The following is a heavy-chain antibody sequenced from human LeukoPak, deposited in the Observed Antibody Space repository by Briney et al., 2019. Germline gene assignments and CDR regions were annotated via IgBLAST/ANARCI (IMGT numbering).Heavy chain of an antibody. Sequence: PGESLKISRKGSGYTFTSYWISWVRQMPGKGLEWMGRIDPSDSYTNYSPSFQGHVTISADKSISTAYLQWSSLKASDTAIYYCARTPVAGGFLDYWGQGTLVTVSS. D-gene: IGHD6-19*01. CDR2: IDPSDSYT. J-gene: IGHJ4*02. V-gene: IGHV5-10-1*01. CDR3: ARTPVAGGFLDY. CDR1: GYTFTSYW.